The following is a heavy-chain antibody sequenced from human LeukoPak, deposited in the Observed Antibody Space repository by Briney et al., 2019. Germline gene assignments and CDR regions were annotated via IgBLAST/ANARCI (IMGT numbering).Heavy chain of an antibody. D-gene: IGHD6-13*01. CDR3: ARATIVAAGTGAFDI. CDR2: FSATDGST. CDR1: GFIFNTYA. Sequence: GGSLRLSCAASGFIFNTYAMTWVRLSPGKGLEWVSAFSATDGSTQYADSLKGRFTISRDNSKNTLYLQMNNLRAEDTGLYYCARATIVAAGTGAFDIWGQGTMVTVSS. J-gene: IGHJ3*02. V-gene: IGHV3-23*01.